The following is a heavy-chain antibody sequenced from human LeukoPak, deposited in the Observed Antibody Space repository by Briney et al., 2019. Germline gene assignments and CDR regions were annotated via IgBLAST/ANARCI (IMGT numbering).Heavy chain of an antibody. Sequence: GRSLRLSCAASGFTFSSYWMSWVRQAPGKGLEWVANIKQDGSEEYYVDSVKGRFTISRDNAKNSLYLQMNSLRAEDTALYYCAKEFTVTSSDAFDIWGQGTMVTVSS. CDR3: AKEFTVTSSDAFDI. D-gene: IGHD4-17*01. V-gene: IGHV3-7*03. CDR2: IKQDGSEE. J-gene: IGHJ3*02. CDR1: GFTFSSYW.